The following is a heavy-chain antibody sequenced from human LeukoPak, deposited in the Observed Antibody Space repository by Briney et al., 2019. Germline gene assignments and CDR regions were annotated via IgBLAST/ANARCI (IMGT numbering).Heavy chain of an antibody. CDR2: ISSSSSYI. CDR3: ASTEKQWLVLRWNGPIDY. Sequence: GGSLRLSCAASGFTFSSYSMNWVRQAPGKGLEWVSSISSSSSYIYYADSVKGRFTISRDNAKNSLYLQMNSLRAEDTAVYYCASTEKQWLVLRWNGPIDYWGQGTLVTVSS. V-gene: IGHV3-21*01. D-gene: IGHD6-19*01. J-gene: IGHJ4*02. CDR1: GFTFSSYS.